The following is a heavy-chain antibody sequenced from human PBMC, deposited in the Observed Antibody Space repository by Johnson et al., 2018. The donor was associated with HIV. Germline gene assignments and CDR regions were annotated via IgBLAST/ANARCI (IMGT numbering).Heavy chain of an antibody. J-gene: IGHJ3*02. D-gene: IGHD2-15*01. CDR2: ISWNSGSI. CDR3: ARAGRLGYCSGGSCYSPAFDI. Sequence: VQLVESEGGLVQPGGSLRLSCAASGFTFDDYAMHWVRQAPGKGLEWVSGISWNSGSIGYADSVKGRFTISRDTAKNSLYLQMNSLRAEDTAVYYCARAGRLGYCSGGSCYSPAFDIWGQGTMVTVS. CDR1: GFTFDDYA. V-gene: IGHV3-9*01.